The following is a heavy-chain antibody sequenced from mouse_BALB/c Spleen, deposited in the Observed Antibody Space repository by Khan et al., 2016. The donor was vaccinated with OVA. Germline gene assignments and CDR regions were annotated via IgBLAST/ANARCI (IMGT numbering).Heavy chain of an antibody. Sequence: QVQLKQSGPGLVAPSQSLSITCTISGFSLTNYGVHWVRQPPGKGLEWLVVIWSDGSTTYNSALKSRLTITKDNSKSQVFLKMNSLQTDDTAMYFCDRQPYYDDSVMDYWGEGTTVTVSS. CDR1: GFSLTNYG. D-gene: IGHD2-13*01. CDR3: DRQPYYDDSVMDY. J-gene: IGHJ4*01. CDR2: IWSDGST. V-gene: IGHV2-6-1*01.